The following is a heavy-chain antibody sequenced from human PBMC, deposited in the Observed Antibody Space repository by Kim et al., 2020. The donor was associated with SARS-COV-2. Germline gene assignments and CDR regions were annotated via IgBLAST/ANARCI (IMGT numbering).Heavy chain of an antibody. J-gene: IGHJ3*02. D-gene: IGHD5-18*01. Sequence: GGSLRLSCAASGFTFSSYGMHWVRQAPGKGLEWVAVISYDGSNKYYADSVKGRFTISRDNSKNTLYLQMNSLRAEDTAVYYCAKGRYSYGPDAFDILGQ. CDR3: AKGRYSYGPDAFDI. V-gene: IGHV3-30*18. CDR1: GFTFSSYG. CDR2: ISYDGSNK.